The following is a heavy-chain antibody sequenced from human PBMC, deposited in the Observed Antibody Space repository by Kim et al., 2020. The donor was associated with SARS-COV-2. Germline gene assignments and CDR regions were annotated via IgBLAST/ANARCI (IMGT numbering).Heavy chain of an antibody. CDR3: TKDVLAGGADV. V-gene: IGHV3-9*01. J-gene: IGHJ6*02. CDR2: IMWNSDGI. CDR1: GFTFNDHA. D-gene: IGHD3-3*02. Sequence: GGSLRLSCIASGFTFNDHAMHWVRQAPGKGLEWVSGIMWNSDGIGHADSVKGRFTTSIDNAKNSLYLQMNSLRPEDTALYYCTKDVLAGGADVWGQGTAVIVSS.